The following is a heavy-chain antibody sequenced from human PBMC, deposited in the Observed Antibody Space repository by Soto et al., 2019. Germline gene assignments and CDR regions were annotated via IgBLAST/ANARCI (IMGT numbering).Heavy chain of an antibody. V-gene: IGHV3-23*01. D-gene: IGHD1-1*01. CDR3: AKTGTMLETYYGMDV. CDR2: ISGSGGST. J-gene: IGHJ6*02. Sequence: GGSLRLSCAASGFTFSSYAMSWVRQAPGKGLEWVSAISGSGGSTYYADSLKGRFTISRDNSKNTLYLQMNSLRAEDTAVYYCAKTGTMLETYYGMDVWGQGTTVTVSS. CDR1: GFTFSSYA.